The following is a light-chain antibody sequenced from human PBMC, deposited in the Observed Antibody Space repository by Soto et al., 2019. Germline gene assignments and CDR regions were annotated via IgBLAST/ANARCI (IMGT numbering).Light chain of an antibody. CDR3: CSYAGSSTPLI. CDR2: EVS. Sequence: QSVLTQPASVSGSPGQSITISCTGTSIDVGSYNLVSWYQQHPGKAPKLMIYEVSKRPSGVSNRFSGSKSGNTASLTISGLQAEDEADYYCCSYAGSSTPLIFGTGTRSPS. V-gene: IGLV2-23*02. CDR1: SIDVGSYNL. J-gene: IGLJ1*01.